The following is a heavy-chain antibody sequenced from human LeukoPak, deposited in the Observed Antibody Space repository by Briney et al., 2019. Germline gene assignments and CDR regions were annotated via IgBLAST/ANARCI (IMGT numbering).Heavy chain of an antibody. D-gene: IGHD2-2*01. J-gene: IGHJ4*02. V-gene: IGHV3-23*05. CDR3: ARDPSTLLPTDDS. CDR1: GFNFMQYG. CDR2: IHPSGINT. Sequence: PGGSLRLSCVGSGFNFMQYGMMWVRQAPGKGLEWVSTIHPSGINTHHADSVKGRFTIPRDNSKNTLYLQMNSLRVEDTAIYYCARDPSTLLPTDDSWGQGALVAVSS.